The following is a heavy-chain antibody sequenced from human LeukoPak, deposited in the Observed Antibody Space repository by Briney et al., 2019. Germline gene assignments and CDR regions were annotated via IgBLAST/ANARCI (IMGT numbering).Heavy chain of an antibody. CDR3: AKGYSNGYGA. V-gene: IGHV4-59*01. D-gene: IGHD6-19*01. Sequence: SETLSLTCTVSGGSISTYYWSWIRQPPGKGLEWIGNIYYSGSTNYNPSLKSRVTISLDTSKNQYSLKLSSVTAADTAVYYCAKGYSNGYGAWGQGTLVTVSS. J-gene: IGHJ5*02. CDR2: IYYSGST. CDR1: GGSISTYY.